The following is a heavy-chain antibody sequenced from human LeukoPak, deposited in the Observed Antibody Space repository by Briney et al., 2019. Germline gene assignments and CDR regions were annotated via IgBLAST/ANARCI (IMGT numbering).Heavy chain of an antibody. CDR3: ARVMSGYSYGYPDY. CDR1: GGSISSSSYY. V-gene: IGHV4-39*07. Sequence: SETLSLTCTVSGGSISSSSYYWGWIRQPPGKGLEWIGSIYYSGSTYYNPSLKSRVTISVDTSKNQFSLKLSSVTAADTAVYYCARVMSGYSYGYPDYWGQGTLVTVSS. J-gene: IGHJ4*02. D-gene: IGHD5-18*01. CDR2: IYYSGST.